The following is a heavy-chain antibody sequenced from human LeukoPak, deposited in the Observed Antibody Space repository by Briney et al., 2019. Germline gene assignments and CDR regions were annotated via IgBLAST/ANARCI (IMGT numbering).Heavy chain of an antibody. D-gene: IGHD1-26*01. V-gene: IGHV3-21*01. J-gene: IGHJ4*02. CDR2: ISTSSSYI. CDR3: ARDTGGLVGQSIVGAIGY. Sequence: GGSLRLSCAASGFTFSTYSMNWVRQAPGKGLEWVSSISTSSSYIYYALSVKGRFTISRDNAKNSLYLQMNSLRAEDTAVYYCARDTGGLVGQSIVGAIGYWGQGTLVTVSS. CDR1: GFTFSTYS.